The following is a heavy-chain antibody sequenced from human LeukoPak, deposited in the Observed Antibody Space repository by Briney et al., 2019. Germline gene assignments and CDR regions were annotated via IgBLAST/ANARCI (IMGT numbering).Heavy chain of an antibody. V-gene: IGHV6-1*01. D-gene: IGHD5-24*01. J-gene: IGHJ4*02. CDR1: GDSVSSNNAA. CDR3: IRDREDGFNLDY. Sequence: PSQTLSLTCAITGDSVSSNNAAWNWIRQSPSRCLEWLGRTYYRSKWYHDYAVSVKSRITINADTSKNQFSLQLNSVTPEDTAVYYCIRDREDGFNLDYWGRGTLVTVSS. CDR2: TYYRSKWYH.